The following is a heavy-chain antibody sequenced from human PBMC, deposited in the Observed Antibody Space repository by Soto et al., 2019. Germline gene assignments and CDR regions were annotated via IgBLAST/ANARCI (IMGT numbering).Heavy chain of an antibody. Sequence: VASVKVSCKASGYTYTDYAMHWVRQAPGQRLEWMGWINTGNGNTKFSLKFQGRVTITRDTSATTAYMELTSLRSEDTAVYYCATGSRMWTPDYWGQGTLVTVSS. CDR1: GYTYTDYA. D-gene: IGHD2-21*01. CDR3: ATGSRMWTPDY. J-gene: IGHJ4*02. CDR2: INTGNGNT. V-gene: IGHV1-3*04.